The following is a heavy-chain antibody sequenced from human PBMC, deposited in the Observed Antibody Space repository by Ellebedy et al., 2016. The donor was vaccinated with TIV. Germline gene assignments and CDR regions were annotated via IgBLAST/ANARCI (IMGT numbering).Heavy chain of an antibody. CDR1: GFTFSSYW. CDR2: IKQDGSEK. J-gene: IGHJ6*02. CDR3: ARGAVAGSHYYYYGMDV. V-gene: IGHV3-7*04. D-gene: IGHD6-19*01. Sequence: GGSLRLSXAASGFTFSSYWMSWVRQAPGKGLEWVANIKQDGSEKYYVDSVKGRFTISRDNAKNSLYLQMNSLRAEDTAVYYCARGAVAGSHYYYYGMDVWGQGTTVTVSS.